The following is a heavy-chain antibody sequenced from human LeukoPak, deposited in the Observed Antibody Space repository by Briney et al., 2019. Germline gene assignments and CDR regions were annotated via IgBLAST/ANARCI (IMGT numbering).Heavy chain of an antibody. D-gene: IGHD3-3*01. V-gene: IGHV4-34*01. CDR1: GGAFSGYY. Sequence: SETLSLTCAVYGGAFSGYYWSWIRQPPGKGLEWIGEINHSGSTNYNPSLKSRVTISVDTSKNQFSLKLSSVTAADTAVYYCARGGYDFWSGYYSRGQGLDYWGQGTLVTVSS. CDR3: ARGGYDFWSGYYSRGQGLDY. J-gene: IGHJ4*02. CDR2: INHSGST.